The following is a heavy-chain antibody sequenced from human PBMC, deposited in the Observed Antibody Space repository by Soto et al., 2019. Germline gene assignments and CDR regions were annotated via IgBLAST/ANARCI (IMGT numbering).Heavy chain of an antibody. D-gene: IGHD6-6*01. CDR3: VREQLVLWDQTSSSDFHYYYYGMDV. V-gene: IGHV1-18*01. CDR2: ISAYNGNT. J-gene: IGHJ6*02. CDR1: GYTFTSYG. Sequence: QVQLVQSGAEVKKPGASVKVSCKASGYTFTSYGISWVRQAPGQGLEWMGWISAYNGNTNYAQKLQGRVTMTTDTSTSTAYMELRSLRSDDTAVYYCVREQLVLWDQTSSSDFHYYYYGMDVWGQGTTVTVSS.